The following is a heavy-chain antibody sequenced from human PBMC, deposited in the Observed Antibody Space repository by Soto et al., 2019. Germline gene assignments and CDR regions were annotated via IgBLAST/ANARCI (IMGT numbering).Heavy chain of an antibody. CDR3: ARTYYDYVWGSYSFDF. CDR1: GGSITTSGDY. D-gene: IGHD3-16*01. J-gene: IGHJ4*02. V-gene: IGHV4-61*08. Sequence: SETLSLTCTVSGGSITTSGDYWSWIRQHPGKGLEWIGYISHSGITEYNPSLKSRVTISVDTSKNQFSLKLSSVTAADTAVYYCARTYYDYVWGSYSFDFWGQGTLVTVS. CDR2: ISHSGIT.